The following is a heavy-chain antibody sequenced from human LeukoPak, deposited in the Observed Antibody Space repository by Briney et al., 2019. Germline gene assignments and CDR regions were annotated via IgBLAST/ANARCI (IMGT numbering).Heavy chain of an antibody. CDR3: AREGYSSGNFDY. J-gene: IGHJ4*02. V-gene: IGHV1-2*02. CDR1: VYTFTGYY. Sequence: ASVKVSCKPSVYTFTGYYLHWVRQAPGQGLECMGWINPNSGGTNYAQKFQGRVTMTRDTSISTAYMELSRLRSDDTAVYYCAREGYSSGNFDYWGQGTLVTVSS. CDR2: INPNSGGT. D-gene: IGHD6-19*01.